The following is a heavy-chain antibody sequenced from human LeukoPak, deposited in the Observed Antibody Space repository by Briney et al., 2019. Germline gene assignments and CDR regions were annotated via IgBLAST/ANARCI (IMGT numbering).Heavy chain of an antibody. V-gene: IGHV4-61*02. D-gene: IGHD2-15*01. CDR1: GGSISSGSYY. Sequence: PSQTLSLTCTVSGGSISSGSYYWSWIRQPAGKGLEWIGRIYTSGSTNYNPSLKSRVTISVDTSKNQFSLKLSSVTAVDTAVYYCARVDCSGGSCDSWGQGTLVTVSS. CDR3: ARVDCSGGSCDS. CDR2: IYTSGST. J-gene: IGHJ5*01.